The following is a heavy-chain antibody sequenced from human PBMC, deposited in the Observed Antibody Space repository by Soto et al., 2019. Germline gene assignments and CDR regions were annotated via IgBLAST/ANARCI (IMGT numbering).Heavy chain of an antibody. CDR3: ASLTGGAF. CDR2: ITSRSDYI. D-gene: IGHD7-27*01. V-gene: IGHV3-21*01. Sequence: GGSLRLSCVAAGFSFNVYTMNWVRQAPGKGLEWVSSITSRSDYIYYTDSVKGRFTISRDNAKNSLYLQMNSLRAEDTAVYSCASLTGGAFWGQGTLVTVSS. CDR1: GFSFNVYT. J-gene: IGHJ4*02.